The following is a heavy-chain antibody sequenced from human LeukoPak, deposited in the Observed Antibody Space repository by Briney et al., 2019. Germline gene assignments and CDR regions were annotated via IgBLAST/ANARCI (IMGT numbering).Heavy chain of an antibody. CDR3: ARSNTRWLIFDY. CDR2: IYYSGST. Sequence: SETLSLTCTVPGGSISSYYWSWIRQPPGKGLEWIGYIYYSGSTNYNPSLKSRVTISVDTSKNQFSLKLSSVTAADTAVYYCARSNTRWLIFDYWGQGTLVTVSS. J-gene: IGHJ4*02. CDR1: GGSISSYY. D-gene: IGHD5-24*01. V-gene: IGHV4-59*01.